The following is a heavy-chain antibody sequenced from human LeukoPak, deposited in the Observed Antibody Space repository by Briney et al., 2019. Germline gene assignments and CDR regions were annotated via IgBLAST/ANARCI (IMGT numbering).Heavy chain of an antibody. J-gene: IGHJ4*02. CDR1: GFTFSSYS. CDR2: ISSSSSYI. CDR3: ARDSGYSYGYPFDY. D-gene: IGHD5-18*01. Sequence: GGSLRLSCAASGFTFSSYSMNWVRQAPGKGLEWVSYISSSSSYIYYADSVKGRFTISRDNAKNSLYLQMNSLRAEDTAVYYCARDSGYSYGYPFDYWGQGTLVTVSS. V-gene: IGHV3-21*05.